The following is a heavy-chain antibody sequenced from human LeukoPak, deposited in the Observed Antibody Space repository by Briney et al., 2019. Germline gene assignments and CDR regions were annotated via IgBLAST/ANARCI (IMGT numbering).Heavy chain of an antibody. CDR1: GFTFSNAW. CDR3: TTDSWNPFDY. Sequence: GGSLRLSCAASGFTFSNAWMSWVRQAPGKGLEWVGRIKGKSDGETTDYAAPVKGRFTISRDDSKHTLYLQMNSPKTEDTAVYYCTTDSWNPFDYWGQGTLVTVSS. D-gene: IGHD1-1*01. CDR2: IKGKSDGETT. V-gene: IGHV3-15*01. J-gene: IGHJ4*02.